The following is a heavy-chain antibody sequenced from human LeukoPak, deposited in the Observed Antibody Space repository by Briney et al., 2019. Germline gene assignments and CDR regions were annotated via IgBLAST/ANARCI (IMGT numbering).Heavy chain of an antibody. J-gene: IGHJ4*02. CDR3: ARLTDY. CDR1: GFTFSSSS. Sequence: AQTLRLSCTASGFTFSSSSKNWVRQAPGTGLEWVSFLISSGPIYYADSVECRFTIPRDNAKNSLYLQMNSLRAEDTAVYYCARLTDYWGQGTLVTVSS. V-gene: IGHV3-48*01. CDR2: LISSGPI.